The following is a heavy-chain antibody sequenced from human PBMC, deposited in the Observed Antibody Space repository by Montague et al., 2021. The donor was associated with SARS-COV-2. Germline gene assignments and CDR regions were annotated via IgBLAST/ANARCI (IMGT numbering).Heavy chain of an antibody. V-gene: IGHV4-4*07. CDR1: GGSMNLYY. D-gene: IGHD3-10*01. CDR3: ARGSIRGDHGLDV. CDR2: FYPSGST. J-gene: IGHJ6*02. Sequence: SETLSLTCNVSGGSMNLYYWTWVRQPAGKGLEWIGRFYPSGSTNFNPYLQSRVTMSVDMSKNQFSLILTSVTAADTAFYYCARGSIRGDHGLDVWGQGTTVTVSS.